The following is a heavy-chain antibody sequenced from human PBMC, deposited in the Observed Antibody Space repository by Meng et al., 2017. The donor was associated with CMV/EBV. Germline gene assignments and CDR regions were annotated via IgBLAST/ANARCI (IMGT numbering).Heavy chain of an antibody. Sequence: GESLKISCAASGFPFSNSDMNWVRQAPGKGLEWVSTITRSGDRTYYADSVRGRFTISRDNSKSTLWLQMKNLRADDTAVYSCALPGQTGGYCTSWGQGALVTVSS. CDR3: ALPGQTGGYCTS. V-gene: IGHV3-23*01. D-gene: IGHD1-26*01. CDR1: GFPFSNSD. CDR2: ITRSGDRT. J-gene: IGHJ5*02.